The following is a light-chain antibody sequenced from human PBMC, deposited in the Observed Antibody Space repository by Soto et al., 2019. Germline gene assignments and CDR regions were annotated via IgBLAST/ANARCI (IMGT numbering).Light chain of an antibody. J-gene: IGLJ2*01. CDR1: RSDVGGYDL. CDR2: DDI. Sequence: QSVLTQPASVSGSPGQSITLSCTGTRSDVGGYDLVSWYQQHPGKAPKLIIYDDIKRPSGVSGRFSGSKSGNTASLTISGLQVEDAADYFCCSYAGRIAWVFGGGTKLTVL. V-gene: IGLV2-23*01. CDR3: CSYAGRIAWV.